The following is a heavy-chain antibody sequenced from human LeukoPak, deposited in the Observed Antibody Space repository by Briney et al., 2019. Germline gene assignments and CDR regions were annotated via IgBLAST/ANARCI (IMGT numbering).Heavy chain of an antibody. V-gene: IGHV3-48*01. Sequence: GGSLRLSCAASGFTFSSYAMNWVRQAPGEGLEWVSFISSTSSTIFYADSVKGRFTISRDNSKNTLYLQMNSLRAEDTAVYYCATYRPRDGYNFGGQGTLVTVSS. D-gene: IGHD5-24*01. CDR3: ATYRPRDGYNF. CDR2: ISSTSSTI. J-gene: IGHJ4*02. CDR1: GFTFSSYA.